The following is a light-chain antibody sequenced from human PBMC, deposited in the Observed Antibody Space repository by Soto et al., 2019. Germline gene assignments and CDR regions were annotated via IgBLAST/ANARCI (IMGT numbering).Light chain of an antibody. V-gene: IGKV3-20*01. CDR2: STS. Sequence: EIVLTQSPDTLSLSPGERATLSCRASQSISISYLAWYQQQPGQAPRLLIYSTSTRATGIPDRFSGSGSGTDFTLTITKLEPGDFAVYYCQQYGGSSWTFGRGTKVEIK. CDR3: QQYGGSSWT. CDR1: QSISISY. J-gene: IGKJ1*01.